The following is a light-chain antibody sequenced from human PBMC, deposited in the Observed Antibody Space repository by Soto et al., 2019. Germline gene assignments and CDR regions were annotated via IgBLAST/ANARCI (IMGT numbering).Light chain of an antibody. CDR2: DAS. CDR3: QQRSNWPGT. V-gene: IGKV3-11*01. CDR1: QSVSSY. J-gene: IGKJ3*01. Sequence: EIVLTQSPATLSLSPGERATLSCRASQSVSSYLAWYQQKPGQAPRLLIYDASNRATGIPARFSGSGSGTDFTLTISSLEPEDFGVYYCQQRSNWPGTFGPGTKVDIK.